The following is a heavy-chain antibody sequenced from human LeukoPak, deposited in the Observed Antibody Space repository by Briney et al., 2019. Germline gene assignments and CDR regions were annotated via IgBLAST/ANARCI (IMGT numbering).Heavy chain of an antibody. CDR1: GYIFTNYG. D-gene: IGHD3-10*01. V-gene: IGHV1-18*01. CDR3: ARGVVVRNYYGSGSYDAFDI. J-gene: IGHJ3*02. CDR2: ISVYNGNT. Sequence: ASVKVSCKASGYIFTNYGINWVRQAPGQGLEWMGWISVYNGNTNFAQKFQGRVTLTTETSTSTAYMELRSLRSDDTAVYYCARGVVVRNYYGSGSYDAFDIWGQGTMVTVSS.